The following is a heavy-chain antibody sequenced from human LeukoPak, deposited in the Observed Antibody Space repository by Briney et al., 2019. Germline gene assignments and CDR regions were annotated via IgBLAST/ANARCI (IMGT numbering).Heavy chain of an antibody. V-gene: IGHV5-51*01. CDR3: ARHPHYYDFWSGYYTSHWFDP. Sequence: GEFLKISFKGSGYSFTSYWIGWVRQVPGKGLEWMVIIYPCYSDTRYSPSFQGQVTISADKSISTAYLQWSSLKASDTAMYYCARHPHYYDFWSGYYTSHWFDPWGQGTLVTVSS. D-gene: IGHD3-3*01. J-gene: IGHJ5*02. CDR1: GYSFTSYW. CDR2: IYPCYSDT.